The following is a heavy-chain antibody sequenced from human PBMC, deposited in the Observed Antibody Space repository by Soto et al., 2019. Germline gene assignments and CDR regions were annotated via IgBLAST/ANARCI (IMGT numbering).Heavy chain of an antibody. J-gene: IGHJ6*02. V-gene: IGHV6-1*01. Sequence: SQTLSLTCAISGDSVSSNSAAWNWIRQSPSRGLEWLGRTYYRSKWYNDYAVSVKSRITINPDTSKNQFSLQLNSVTPEDTAVYYCAREGDGYSDGQYYCNYYGMDVWGQGTTVTVSS. CDR3: AREGDGYSDGQYYCNYYGMDV. CDR2: TYYRSKWYN. CDR1: GDSVSSNSAA. D-gene: IGHD5-18*01.